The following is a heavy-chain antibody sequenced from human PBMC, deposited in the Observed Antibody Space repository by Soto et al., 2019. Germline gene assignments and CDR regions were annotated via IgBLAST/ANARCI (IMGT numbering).Heavy chain of an antibody. CDR3: AHSPWGAAPDY. Sequence: ITLKATGPTLVKPTQPLPLTCTVSGFSVSARGVGVGWIRQSPGKALEWLGIIYWNDDKRYSPSLKSRLTITMDASKNQVVLTMTNMDPVDTATYYCAHSPWGAAPDYWGQGAPGTVSS. CDR2: IYWNDDK. J-gene: IGHJ4*02. D-gene: IGHD3-16*01. V-gene: IGHV2-5*01. CDR1: GFSVSARGVG.